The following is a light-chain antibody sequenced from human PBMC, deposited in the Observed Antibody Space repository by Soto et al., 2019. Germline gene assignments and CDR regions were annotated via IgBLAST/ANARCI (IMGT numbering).Light chain of an antibody. CDR3: LLAYNAVAV. CDR2: DTS. V-gene: IGLV7-46*01. J-gene: IGLJ2*01. Sequence: QAVVTQEPSLTVSPGGTVTLTCGSSTGAVTSGYYPYWFQQKPGQAPRTLIYDTSSKHSWTPARFSGSLLGGKAALTLSGAQPEDEAEYYCLLAYNAVAVFGGGTKVTVL. CDR1: TGAVTSGYY.